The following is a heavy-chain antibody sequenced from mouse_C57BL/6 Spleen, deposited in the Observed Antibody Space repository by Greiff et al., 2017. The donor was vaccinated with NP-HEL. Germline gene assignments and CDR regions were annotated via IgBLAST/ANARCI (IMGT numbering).Heavy chain of an antibody. CDR1: GFSFNTYA. CDR3: VRQDYGSSYLAWFAY. J-gene: IGHJ3*01. D-gene: IGHD1-1*01. V-gene: IGHV10-1*01. Sequence: EVKLMESGGGLVQPKGSLKLSCAASGFSFNTYAMNWVRQAPGKGLEWVARIRSKSNNYATYYADSVKDRFTISRDDSESMLYLQMNNLKTEDTAMYYCVRQDYGSSYLAWFAYWGHGTLVTVSA. CDR2: IRSKSNNYAT.